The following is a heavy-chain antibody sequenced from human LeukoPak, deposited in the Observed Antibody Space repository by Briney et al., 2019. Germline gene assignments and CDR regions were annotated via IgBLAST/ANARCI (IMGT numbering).Heavy chain of an antibody. V-gene: IGHV3-74*01. CDR1: GNYW. D-gene: IGHD4-23*01. Sequence: GGSLRLSCAASGNYWMHWVRQAPGKGLVWVSHINSDGSWTGYADSVKGRFTISKDNAKNTVYLQMNNLRAEDTAVYYCARGRPHGNDYWGQGTLVTVS. CDR2: INSDGSWT. CDR3: ARGRPHGNDY. J-gene: IGHJ4*02.